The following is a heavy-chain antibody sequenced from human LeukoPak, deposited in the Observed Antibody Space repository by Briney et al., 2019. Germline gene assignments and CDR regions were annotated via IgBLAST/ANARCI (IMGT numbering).Heavy chain of an antibody. J-gene: IGHJ4*02. V-gene: IGHV3-20*04. CDR2: INWNGGST. Sequence: PGGSLRLSCAHSGFTFYDYGMSWVRQAPGKGLEWVSGINWNGGSTGYADSVKGRFTISRDNAKNSLYLQMNSLRADDTALYYCARDLPRYYGSSDYTPYYFDYGGQGTLVTVSS. CDR1: GFTFYDYG. CDR3: ARDLPRYYGSSDYTPYYFDY. D-gene: IGHD3-22*01.